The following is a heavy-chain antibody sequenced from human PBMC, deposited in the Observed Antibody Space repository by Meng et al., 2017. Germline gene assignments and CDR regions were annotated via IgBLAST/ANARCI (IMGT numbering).Heavy chain of an antibody. V-gene: IGHV4-34*01. CDR3: ARSRDIVATIERVEYYFDY. CDR1: GGSFRGDY. CDR2: NNHSGST. D-gene: IGHD5-12*01. Sequence: VPLPQWIAGPFKPSLTLSLTFAGDGGSFRGDYWSWFRQPPGKGLEWIGENNHSGSTNYNPSLKSRVTLSVGTSKNQFSLKLSSVTVADTAVYYGARSRDIVATIERVEYYFDYWGQGTLVTVSS. J-gene: IGHJ4*02.